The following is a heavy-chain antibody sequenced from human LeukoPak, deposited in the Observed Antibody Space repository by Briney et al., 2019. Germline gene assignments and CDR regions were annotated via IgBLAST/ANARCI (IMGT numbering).Heavy chain of an antibody. CDR3: ESPGIAATGAFDC. CDR1: CGSVSSSGYY. J-gene: IGHJ4*02. CDR2: IYYSGST. Sequence: SETLSLTCTVSCGSVSSSGYYWGWIRQPPGKGLQWIGSIYYSGSTYYNPYLKSRVSISVDTSKNQFSLNLPSVTAADTAVYFCESPGIAATGAFDCWGQGTLVTVSS. D-gene: IGHD6-13*01. V-gene: IGHV4-39*01.